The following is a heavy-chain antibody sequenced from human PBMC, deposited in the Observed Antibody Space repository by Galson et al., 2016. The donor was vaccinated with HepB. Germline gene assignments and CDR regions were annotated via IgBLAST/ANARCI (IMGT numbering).Heavy chain of an antibody. Sequence: SLRLSCAASGFTFSSSSMNWVRQAPGKGLEWVSSISSSSSYIYYADSVKGRFTISRDNAKNSLYLQMNSLRAEDTAVYYCARDDIVGAIFDYWGQGTLVTVSS. J-gene: IGHJ4*02. CDR1: GFTFSSSS. D-gene: IGHD1-26*01. V-gene: IGHV3-21*01. CDR3: ARDDIVGAIFDY. CDR2: ISSSSSYI.